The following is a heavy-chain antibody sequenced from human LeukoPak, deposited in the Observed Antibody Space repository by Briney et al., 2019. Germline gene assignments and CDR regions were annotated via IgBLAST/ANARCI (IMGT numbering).Heavy chain of an antibody. D-gene: IGHD4-17*01. Sequence: GSLRLSCAASGFTVSSNYMSWIRQPPGKGLEWIGYIYNSGSTNYNPSLKSRVTISVDTSKNQLSMKLSSVTAADTAVYYCARGSDFGDYWGQGTLVTVSS. CDR2: IYNSGST. J-gene: IGHJ4*02. CDR3: ARGSDFGDY. CDR1: GFTVSSNY. V-gene: IGHV4-59*02.